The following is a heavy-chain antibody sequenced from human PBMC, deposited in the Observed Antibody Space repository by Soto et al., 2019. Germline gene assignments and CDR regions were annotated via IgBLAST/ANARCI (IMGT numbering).Heavy chain of an antibody. CDR3: ARTPPPGFWSGYAYYYYGMDV. CDR1: GYSFTSYW. J-gene: IGHJ6*02. D-gene: IGHD3-3*01. V-gene: IGHV5-51*01. CDR2: IYPGDSDT. Sequence: GESLKISCKGSGYSFTSYWIGWVRQMPGKGLEWMGIIYPGDSDTRYSPSFQGQVTISADKSISTAYRQWSSLKASDTAMYYCARTPPPGFWSGYAYYYYGMDVWGQGTTVTVSS.